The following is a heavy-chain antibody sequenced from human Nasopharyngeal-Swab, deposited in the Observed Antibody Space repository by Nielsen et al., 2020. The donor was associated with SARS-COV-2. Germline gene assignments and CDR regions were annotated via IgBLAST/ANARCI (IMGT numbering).Heavy chain of an antibody. CDR2: IFSNDEK. J-gene: IGHJ6*02. Sequence: SGPTLVKPTETLTLTCTVSGFSLSTARMGVSWIRQPPGKALEWLAHIFSNDEKSYSTSLKSRLTISKDTSKSQVVLTMTNMDPVDTATYYCARIDVVVPAAIQEGYYYGMDVWGQGTTVTVSS. D-gene: IGHD2-2*01. CDR1: GFSLSTARMG. V-gene: IGHV2-26*01. CDR3: ARIDVVVPAAIQEGYYYGMDV.